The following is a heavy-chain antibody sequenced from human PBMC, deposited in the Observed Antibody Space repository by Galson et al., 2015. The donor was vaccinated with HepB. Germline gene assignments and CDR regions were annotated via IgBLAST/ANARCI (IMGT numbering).Heavy chain of an antibody. Sequence: SVKVSCKASGYTFTSYAISWVRQAPGQGLEWMGWISAYNGNTHYAQKFQGRVIMTTDTSTSTAYMELRSLRSDDTAVYYCVRQGYCYNGVWYLEGAADYWGQGTLVTVSS. CDR3: VRQGYCYNGVWYLEGAADY. CDR1: GYTFTSYA. D-gene: IGHD2-8*01. CDR2: ISAYNGNT. V-gene: IGHV1-18*01. J-gene: IGHJ4*02.